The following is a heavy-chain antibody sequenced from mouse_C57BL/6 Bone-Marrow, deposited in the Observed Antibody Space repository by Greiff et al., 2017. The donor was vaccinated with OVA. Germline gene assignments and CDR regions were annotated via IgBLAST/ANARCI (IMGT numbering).Heavy chain of an antibody. Sequence: QVQLQQSGAELARPGASVKLSCKASGYTFTSYGISWVKQSTGQGLEWIGEIYPRSGNTDYKEKFKGKATLTADKSSSTAYMELRSLTSEDSAVYFCARRNDGGSYWYFDVWGTGTTVTVSS. D-gene: IGHD1-1*02. CDR3: ARRNDGGSYWYFDV. CDR2: IYPRSGNT. V-gene: IGHV1-81*01. J-gene: IGHJ1*03. CDR1: GYTFTSYG.